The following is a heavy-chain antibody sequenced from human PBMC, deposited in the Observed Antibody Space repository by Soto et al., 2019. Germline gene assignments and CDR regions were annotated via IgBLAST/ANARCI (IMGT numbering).Heavy chain of an antibody. Sequence: SETLSLTCTVSGGSISSYYWSWIRQPPGKGLEWIGYIYYSGRTNYNPSLKSLVTISVDTSKNQFSLKLSSVTAADTAVYYCARQRTTGELDYWGQGTLVTVSS. D-gene: IGHD7-27*01. CDR3: ARQRTTGELDY. J-gene: IGHJ4*02. CDR1: GGSISSYY. CDR2: IYYSGRT. V-gene: IGHV4-59*08.